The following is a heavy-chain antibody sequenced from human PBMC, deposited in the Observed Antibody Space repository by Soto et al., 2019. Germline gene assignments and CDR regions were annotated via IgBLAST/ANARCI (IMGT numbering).Heavy chain of an antibody. Sequence: SETLSLNYAVNGSSFSGHYWPWIRQSPGTGLEWIGEINHSGSTNYNPSLKSRVTISVDTSKNQFSLKLTSVTAADTAVYYCARDKITGLFDYWGQGTLVTVS. J-gene: IGHJ4*02. V-gene: IGHV4-34*01. CDR3: ARDKITGLFDY. CDR1: GSSFSGHY. D-gene: IGHD2-8*02. CDR2: INHSGST.